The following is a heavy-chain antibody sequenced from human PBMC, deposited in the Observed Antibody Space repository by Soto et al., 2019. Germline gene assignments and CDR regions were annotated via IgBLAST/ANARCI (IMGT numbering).Heavy chain of an antibody. CDR2: ISSDGSNK. Sequence: HPGGSLRLSCAVSGFTFSSHAMHWVRQAPGKGLEWVALISSDGSNKYYADSVKGRFTTSRDNAKNSLYLQMNSLRVEDTAVYYCSRDLGIAAEYGMDVWGQGTTVTVSS. J-gene: IGHJ6*02. CDR1: GFTFSSHA. CDR3: SRDLGIAAEYGMDV. V-gene: IGHV3-30-3*01. D-gene: IGHD6-13*01.